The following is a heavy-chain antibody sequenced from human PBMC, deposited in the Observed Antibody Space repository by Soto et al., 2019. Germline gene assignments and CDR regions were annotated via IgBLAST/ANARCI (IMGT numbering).Heavy chain of an antibody. Sequence: EVQLVESGGGLVKPGGSLRLSCAASGFTFSSYSMNWVRQAPGKGLEWVSSISISGSYIYYADSVKGRFTISRDNAKNSLYMQMNSLRAEDTAVYYCARDTHNEGMVACYYYYGLDVWGQGTTVTVSS. CDR3: ARDTHNEGMVACYYYYGLDV. J-gene: IGHJ6*02. CDR1: GFTFSSYS. D-gene: IGHD1-26*01. V-gene: IGHV3-21*01. CDR2: ISISGSYI.